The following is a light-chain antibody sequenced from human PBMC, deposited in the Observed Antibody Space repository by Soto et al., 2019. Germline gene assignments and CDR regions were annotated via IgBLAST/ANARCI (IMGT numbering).Light chain of an antibody. CDR2: EVS. Sequence: QSVLTQPASVSGSPGQSITISCTGTNSDIGDYNYVSWYQQHPGKAPKLMIYEVSNRPSGISIRFSGSKSGNTASLTISGLQTEDEADYYCSSYSGSLSAYVFGTGTKVTVL. J-gene: IGLJ1*01. V-gene: IGLV2-14*01. CDR1: NSDIGDYNY. CDR3: SSYSGSLSAYV.